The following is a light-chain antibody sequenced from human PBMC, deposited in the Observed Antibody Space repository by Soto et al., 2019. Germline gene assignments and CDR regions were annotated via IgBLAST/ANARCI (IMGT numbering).Light chain of an antibody. Sequence: QSALTQPPSASGSPGQSVTISCTGTSSDVGGYNYVSWYQQHPGKAPKLMIYEVSKRPSGVPDRFSGSKSGNTASLTVSGLQAEDEADYYCSSYAGSNNPVVFGGGTRSPS. CDR1: SSDVGGYNY. CDR2: EVS. V-gene: IGLV2-8*01. CDR3: SSYAGSNNPVV. J-gene: IGLJ2*01.